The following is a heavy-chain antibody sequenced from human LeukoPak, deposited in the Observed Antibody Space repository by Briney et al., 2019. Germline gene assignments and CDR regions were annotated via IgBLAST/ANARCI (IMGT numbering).Heavy chain of an antibody. CDR2: IYYSGNM. CDR3: ASGPAADYQH. CDR1: GGSISSGDYY. J-gene: IGHJ1*01. V-gene: IGHV4-30-4*01. D-gene: IGHD2-2*01. Sequence: SETLSLTCTVSGGSISSGDYYWSWIRQPPGKALEWIGNIYYSGNMYYNPSLKSRVAISVDTSKNQVSLKLSSVTAADTAVYYCASGPAADYQHWGQGTLVTVSS.